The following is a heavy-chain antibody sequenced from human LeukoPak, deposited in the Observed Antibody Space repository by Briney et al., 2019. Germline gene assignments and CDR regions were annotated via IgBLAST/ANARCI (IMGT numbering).Heavy chain of an antibody. J-gene: IGHJ4*02. D-gene: IGHD1-26*01. CDR3: ARMYSGTYGGIDY. CDR2: IYSSGST. V-gene: IGHV4-4*07. CDR1: GGSISSYY. Sequence: SETLSLTCIVFGGSISSYYWSWIRQPAGEGLEWIGRIYSSGSTNYNPSLKSRVTMSVDTSKSQFSLELTSVTAADTAVYYCARMYSGTYGGIDYWGQGTLVTVSS.